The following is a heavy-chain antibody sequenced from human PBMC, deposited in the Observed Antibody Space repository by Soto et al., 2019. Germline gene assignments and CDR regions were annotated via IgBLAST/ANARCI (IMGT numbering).Heavy chain of an antibody. CDR2: IIPISDTT. Sequence: QVQLVQSGAEVKKPGSSVKVSCKASGGTFSSYAISWVRQAPGQGLEWRGGIIPISDTTNYAQKFQGRVKITADESTSRAYMELSSLRSEDTAVYYCARSQGSSTSLEIYYYYCYGMDVWGQGSTVTVSS. CDR1: GGTFSSYA. CDR3: ARSQGSSTSLEIYYYYCYGMDV. D-gene: IGHD2-2*01. V-gene: IGHV1-69*01. J-gene: IGHJ6*02.